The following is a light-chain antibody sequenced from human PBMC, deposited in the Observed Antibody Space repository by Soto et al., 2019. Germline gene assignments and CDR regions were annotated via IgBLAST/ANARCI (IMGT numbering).Light chain of an antibody. CDR2: GAS. CDR1: QSVSSNN. CDR3: QQYDNSIT. J-gene: IGKJ5*01. V-gene: IGKV3-20*01. Sequence: EIVLTQSPGTLSLSPGDTATLSCRASQSVSSNNLAWYHQKPGQTPRLPIYGASSRATGIPDRFSGSGSGTDFTLTISRLEPEDFAVYYCQQYDNSITFGQGTRLEIE.